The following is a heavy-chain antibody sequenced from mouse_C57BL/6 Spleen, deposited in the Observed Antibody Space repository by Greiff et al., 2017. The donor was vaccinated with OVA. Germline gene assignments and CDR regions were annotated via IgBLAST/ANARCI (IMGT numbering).Heavy chain of an antibody. J-gene: IGHJ4*01. Sequence: QVQLQQPGAELVKPGASVKLSCKASGYTFTSYWMHWVKQRPGQGLEWIGLIHPNRGSTNYNEKFKSKATLTVDKSSSTAYMQLSSLTSEDSAVYYCARVGPYGNSAIDYWGQGTSVTVSS. D-gene: IGHD2-1*01. CDR2: IHPNRGST. CDR3: ARVGPYGNSAIDY. CDR1: GYTFTSYW. V-gene: IGHV1-64*01.